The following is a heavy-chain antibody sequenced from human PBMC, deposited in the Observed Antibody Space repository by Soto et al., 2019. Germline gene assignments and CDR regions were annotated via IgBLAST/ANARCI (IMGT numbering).Heavy chain of an antibody. J-gene: IGHJ6*02. V-gene: IGHV3-30-3*01. Sequence: QVQLVESGGGVVQPGRSLRLSCAASGFTFSSYAMHWVRQAPGKGLEWVAVISYDGSNKYYADSVKGRFTISRDNSKNTLYLQMNSLRAEETAVYYCARGPYYYGMDVWGQGTTVTVSS. CDR2: ISYDGSNK. CDR3: ARGPYYYGMDV. CDR1: GFTFSSYA.